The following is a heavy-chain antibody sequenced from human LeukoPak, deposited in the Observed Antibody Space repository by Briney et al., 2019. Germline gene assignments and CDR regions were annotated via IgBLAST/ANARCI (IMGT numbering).Heavy chain of an antibody. D-gene: IGHD2-2*02. CDR2: LNPNRGGA. CDR1: VYTFTGYY. J-gene: IGHJ5*02. V-gene: IGHV1-2*02. CDR3: ARAYQLLYEENWFVP. Sequence: GASVRVSCGASVYTFTGYYMHCVRQAPGQGLECMGWLNPNRGGANYTQKSRGRVTMTRDTSISTAYIELSRMRSDDTAVYYCARAYQLLYEENWFVPWGEGTLVTVSS.